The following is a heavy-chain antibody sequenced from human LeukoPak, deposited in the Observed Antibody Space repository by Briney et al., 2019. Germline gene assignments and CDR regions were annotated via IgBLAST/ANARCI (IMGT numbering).Heavy chain of an antibody. CDR2: IYSGGST. CDR3: ARDRTMTYLFDY. Sequence: GGSLRLSCVASGFTFSNYGMNWVRQAPGKGLEWVSVIYSGGSTYYADSVKGRFTISRDNSKNTLYLQMNSLRAEDTAVYYCARDRTMTYLFDYWGQGTLVTVSS. V-gene: IGHV3-66*01. CDR1: GFTFSNYG. J-gene: IGHJ4*02. D-gene: IGHD1-14*01.